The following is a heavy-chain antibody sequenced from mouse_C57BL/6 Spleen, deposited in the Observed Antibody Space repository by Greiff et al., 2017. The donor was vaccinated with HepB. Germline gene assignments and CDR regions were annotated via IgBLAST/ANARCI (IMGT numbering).Heavy chain of an antibody. J-gene: IGHJ3*01. V-gene: IGHV1-55*01. CDR1: GYTFTSYW. Sequence: QVQLQQPGAELVKPGASVKMSCKASGYTFTSYWITWVKQRPGQGLEWIGDIYPGSGSTNYNEKSKSKATLTVDTSSSTAYMQLSSLTSEDSAVYYCARETGSGTGFAYWGQGTLVTVSA. CDR2: IYPGSGST. D-gene: IGHD4-1*01. CDR3: ARETGSGTGFAY.